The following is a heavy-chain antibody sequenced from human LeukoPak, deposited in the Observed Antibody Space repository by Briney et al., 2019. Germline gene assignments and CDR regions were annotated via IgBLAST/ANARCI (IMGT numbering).Heavy chain of an antibody. D-gene: IGHD5-12*01. CDR2: INHSGST. J-gene: IGHJ4*02. CDR1: GGSFSGYY. V-gene: IGHV4-34*01. Sequence: SETLSLTCAVYGGSFSGYYWSWIRQPPGKGLEWIGEINHSGSTNYNPSLKSRVTISVDTSKNQFSLKLSSVTAADTAVYHCARGGDIVATIWGYFDYWGQGTLVTVSS. CDR3: ARGGDIVATIWGYFDY.